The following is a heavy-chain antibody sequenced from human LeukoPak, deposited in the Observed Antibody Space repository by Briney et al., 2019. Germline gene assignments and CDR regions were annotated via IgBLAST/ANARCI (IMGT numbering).Heavy chain of an antibody. CDR1: GGSISSGSYY. D-gene: IGHD2-2*01. Sequence: SQTLSLTCTVSGGSISSGSYYWSWIRQPAGKGLEWIGHVYTSGSTNYNPSLKSRVTISVDTSKNQFSLKLSSVTAADTAVYYCASRYCSSTSCSPGDAFDIWGQGTMVTVSS. CDR2: VYTSGST. J-gene: IGHJ3*02. V-gene: IGHV4-61*09. CDR3: ASRYCSSTSCSPGDAFDI.